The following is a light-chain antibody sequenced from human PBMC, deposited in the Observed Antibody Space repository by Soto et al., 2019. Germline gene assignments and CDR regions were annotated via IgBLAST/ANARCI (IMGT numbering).Light chain of an antibody. CDR1: QSVSSY. J-gene: IGKJ2*01. V-gene: IGKV3-15*01. CDR2: DAS. CDR3: QQYSNWPPLYT. Sequence: EIVMTQSPATLSVSPGERATLSCRASQSVSSYLAWYQQKPGLPPRLLIYDASIRATGIPDRFSGSGSGTDCTLTSSSLQSADFAVYYCQQYSNWPPLYTFGRGTKLEIK.